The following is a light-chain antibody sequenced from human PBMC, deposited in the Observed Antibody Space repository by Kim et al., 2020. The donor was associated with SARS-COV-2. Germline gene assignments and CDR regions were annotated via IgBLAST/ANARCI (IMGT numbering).Light chain of an antibody. J-gene: IGKJ1*01. CDR2: KAS. CDR3: QQYETYWT. CDR1: QSIDNW. Sequence: DIQMTQSPSTLSASVGDRVTITCRASQSIDNWLAWYQQKPGQAPKLLIYKASRLHSGVPSRFSGSGSGTEFTLTISSLQPDDFAIYFCQQYETYWTFGLGTKVDIK. V-gene: IGKV1-5*03.